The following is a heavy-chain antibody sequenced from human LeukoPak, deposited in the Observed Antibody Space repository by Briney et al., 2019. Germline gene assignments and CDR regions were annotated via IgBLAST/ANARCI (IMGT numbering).Heavy chain of an antibody. D-gene: IGHD3-22*01. V-gene: IGHV1-18*01. CDR3: ATTSYYDSSGYYYGFDY. CDR2: ISAYNGNT. Sequence: ASVKVSCKASGYTFTSYSISWVRQAPGQGLEWRGWISAYNGNTNSAQKLQGRVTMTTDTSTSTAYMELRSLRSADTAVYYCATTSYYDSSGYYYGFDYWGQGTLVTVSS. CDR1: GYTFTSYS. J-gene: IGHJ4*02.